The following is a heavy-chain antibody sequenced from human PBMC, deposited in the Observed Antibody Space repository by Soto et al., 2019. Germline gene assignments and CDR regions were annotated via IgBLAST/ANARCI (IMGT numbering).Heavy chain of an antibody. V-gene: IGHV4-61*01. J-gene: IGHJ4*02. Sequence: KTSETLSLTCTVSGGSVSSSSYYWSWIRQPPGKGLEWIGHISHSGSTNYNPSLKSRVTISVDTSKNQFSLKLSSVTAADTAVYYCARGGYSGWLITAYYYFDYWGQGTLVTVSS. CDR1: GGSVSSSSYY. CDR2: ISHSGST. CDR3: ARGGYSGWLITAYYYFDY. D-gene: IGHD6-19*01.